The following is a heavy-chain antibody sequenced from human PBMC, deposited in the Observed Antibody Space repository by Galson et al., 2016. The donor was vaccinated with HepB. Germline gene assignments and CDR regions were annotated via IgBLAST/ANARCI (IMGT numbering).Heavy chain of an antibody. CDR2: INYSGNT. Sequence: SETLSLTCTVSSGSISSSSYYWGWIRQPPGKGLEWIGTINYSGNTYYNPSLESRITISVDTSKNQFSLKVSSVTAADTAVYYCARLTSYFDYWGQGTLVTVSS. J-gene: IGHJ4*02. V-gene: IGHV4-39*01. CDR1: SGSISSSSYY. CDR3: ARLTSYFDY.